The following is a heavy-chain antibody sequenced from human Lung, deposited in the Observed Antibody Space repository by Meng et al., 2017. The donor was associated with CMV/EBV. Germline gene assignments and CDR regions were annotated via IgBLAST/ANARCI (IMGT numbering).Heavy chain of an antibody. CDR3: ASFPPPGKQWLVTDY. CDR2: IYHSGST. V-gene: IGHV4-4*02. Sequence: VQLQESGPGLLKPSGTLSPTCAVSGGSISSSNWWSWVRQPPGKGLEWIGEIYHSGSTNYNPSLKSRVTISVDKSKNQFSLKLSSVTAADTAVYYCASFPPPGKQWLVTDYWGQGTLVTVSS. D-gene: IGHD6-19*01. J-gene: IGHJ4*02. CDR1: GGSISSSNW.